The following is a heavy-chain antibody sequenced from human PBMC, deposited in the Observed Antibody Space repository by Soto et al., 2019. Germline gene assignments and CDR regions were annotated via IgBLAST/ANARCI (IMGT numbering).Heavy chain of an antibody. J-gene: IGHJ4*02. D-gene: IGHD2-8*01. V-gene: IGHV1-8*01. CDR2: MNPNSGNT. Sequence: ASMKVSLQGSGYTLTQYYINLVPQATGQGLEWMGWMNPNSGNTGYAQKFQGRVTMTRNTSISTAYMELSSLRSEDTAVYYCARELNTKGEDYWGQGTLVPVSS. CDR3: ARELNTKGEDY. CDR1: GYTLTQYY.